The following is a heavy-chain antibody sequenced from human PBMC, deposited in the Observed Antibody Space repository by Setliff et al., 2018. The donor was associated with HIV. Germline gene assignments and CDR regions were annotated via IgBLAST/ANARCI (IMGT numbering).Heavy chain of an antibody. D-gene: IGHD3-22*01. Sequence: ASVKVSCKTSGYTFTSNGSSWVRQAPGQGLEWMGWISAYNGNTNYAQTFQGRVTMTTDTFTSTAYMELRSLRSDATAVYYCARDIASRYYDDSSGYPTVDYWGQGTLGTVSS. CDR3: ARDIASRYYDDSSGYPTVDY. J-gene: IGHJ4*02. CDR1: GYTFTSNG. V-gene: IGHV1-18*01. CDR2: ISAYNGNT.